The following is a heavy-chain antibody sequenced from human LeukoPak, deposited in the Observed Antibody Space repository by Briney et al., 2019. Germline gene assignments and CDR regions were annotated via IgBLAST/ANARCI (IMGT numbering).Heavy chain of an antibody. V-gene: IGHV4-4*02. Sequence: SETLSLTCAVSGDSISSNYWWTWVRQPPGKGLEWIGEIHHSGSTNYSPSLKSRVTISVDNSRNQFSLGLSSVTAADTAVYYCARGVIAAGGNDFDYWGQGTLVTVSS. CDR2: IHHSGST. D-gene: IGHD6-13*01. CDR3: ARGVIAAGGNDFDY. J-gene: IGHJ4*02. CDR1: GDSISSNYW.